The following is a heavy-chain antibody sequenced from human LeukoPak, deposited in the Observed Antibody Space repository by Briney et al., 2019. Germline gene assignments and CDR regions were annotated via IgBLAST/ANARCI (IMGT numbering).Heavy chain of an antibody. D-gene: IGHD6-13*01. J-gene: IGHJ6*02. CDR2: INHSGST. CDR3: ARELYSSSWPYYYYGMDV. V-gene: IGHV4-34*01. Sequence: SETLSLTCAVYGGSFSGYYWSWIRQPPGKGLEWIGEINHSGSTNYNPSLKSRVTISVDTSKNQFSPKLSSVTAADTAVYYCARELYSSSWPYYYYGMDVWGQGTTVTVSS. CDR1: GGSFSGYY.